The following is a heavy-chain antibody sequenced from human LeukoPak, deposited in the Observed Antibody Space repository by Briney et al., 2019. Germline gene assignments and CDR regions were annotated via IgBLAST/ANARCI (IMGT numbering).Heavy chain of an antibody. V-gene: IGHV1-8*01. CDR3: ARVIGQFIVKREHWFDP. Sequence: ASVKVSCKASGYTFTSYDINWVRQAPGQGLEWMGWMNPNSGNTGYAQKFQGRVTMTRNTFISTAYMELSSLRSEDTAVYYCARVIGQFIVKREHWFDPWGQGTLVTVSS. D-gene: IGHD1-26*01. J-gene: IGHJ5*02. CDR1: GYTFTSYD. CDR2: MNPNSGNT.